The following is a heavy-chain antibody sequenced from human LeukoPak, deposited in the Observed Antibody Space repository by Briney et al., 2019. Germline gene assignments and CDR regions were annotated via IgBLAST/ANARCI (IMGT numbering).Heavy chain of an antibody. CDR2: ISGSSSTI. V-gene: IGHV3-48*03. CDR3: VISNGWKGGYYFDF. D-gene: IGHD6-19*01. Sequence: PGGSLRLSCAASGFTFSSYEMNWVRQAPGKGLEWVSYISGSSSTIYYADSVKGRFTISRDNAKNSLYLQMNSLRDEDTGVYYCVISNGWKGGYYFDFWGQGTLVTVSA. CDR1: GFTFSSYE. J-gene: IGHJ4*02.